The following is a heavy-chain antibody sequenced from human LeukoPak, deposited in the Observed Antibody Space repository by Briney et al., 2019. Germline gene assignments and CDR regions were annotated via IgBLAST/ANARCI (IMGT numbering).Heavy chain of an antibody. CDR2: ISYDGSGI. CDR1: GFTFSTYG. CDR3: AKKPGGARGTFEI. J-gene: IGHJ3*02. V-gene: IGHV3-30*18. D-gene: IGHD2-8*02. Sequence: PGGSLRLSCAASGFTFSTYGIHWVRQAPGKGLEWVTFISYDGSGIEDADPVKGRFTISRDNSKNTVYVQMNSLRAEDTAIYYCAKKPGGARGTFEIWGQGTMVTVSS.